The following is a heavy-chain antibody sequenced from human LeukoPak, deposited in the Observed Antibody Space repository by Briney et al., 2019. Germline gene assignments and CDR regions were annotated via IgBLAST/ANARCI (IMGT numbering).Heavy chain of an antibody. J-gene: IGHJ4*02. CDR1: GFTVSSNY. CDR3: ARDVYYYGSGSYSAFDY. Sequence: GGSLRLSCAASGFTVSSNYMSWVRQAPGKGLEWVAVIWYDGSNKYYADSVKGRFTISRDNSKNTLYLQMNRLRAEDTAVYYCARDVYYYGSGSYSAFDYWGQGTLVTFSS. D-gene: IGHD3-10*01. CDR2: IWYDGSNK. V-gene: IGHV3-33*08.